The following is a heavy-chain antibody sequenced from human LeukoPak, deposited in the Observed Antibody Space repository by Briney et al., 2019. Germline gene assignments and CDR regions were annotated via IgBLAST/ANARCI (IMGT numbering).Heavy chain of an antibody. V-gene: IGHV4-31*03. D-gene: IGHD3-3*01. Sequence: SETLSLTCTVSGGSISSGGFWWICIPQHPGKGLGWMGNIYYSGSTYYNPSLKSRVTMSVDTSKNQFSLKLSSVTAADTAVYYCARAILTPSGYVWYFDLWGRGTLVTVSS. J-gene: IGHJ2*01. CDR2: IYYSGST. CDR3: ARAILTPSGYVWYFDL. CDR1: GGSISSGGFW.